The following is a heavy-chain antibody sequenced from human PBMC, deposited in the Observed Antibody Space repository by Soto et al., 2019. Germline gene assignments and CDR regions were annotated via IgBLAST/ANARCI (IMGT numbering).Heavy chain of an antibody. J-gene: IGHJ4*02. CDR2: ISSSSSSI. Sequence: PGGSLRLSCAASGFTFSSYAMSWVRQAPGKGLEWVSDISSSSSSIYYADSVKGRFTISRDNAKNSLYLQMNSLRDEDTAVYYCARDSYGPYYFDYWGQGTLVTVSS. CDR3: ARDSYGPYYFDY. V-gene: IGHV3-48*02. D-gene: IGHD5-18*01. CDR1: GFTFSSYA.